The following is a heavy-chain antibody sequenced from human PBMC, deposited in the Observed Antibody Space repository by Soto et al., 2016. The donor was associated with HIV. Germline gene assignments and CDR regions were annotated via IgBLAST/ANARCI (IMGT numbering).Heavy chain of an antibody. CDR1: IHLQELL. V-gene: IGHV3-74*01. D-gene: IGHD1-26*01. J-gene: IGHJ6*03. CDR3: ARVPRPSSGSYGLLFGYDYQYMDV. CDR2: INTDGSIR. Sequence: EVQLVESGGDLVQPGGSRQTLLYSLWIHLQELLDALGPARVQGGGVVWVSRINTDGSIRNYVGSVKGRFTISRDNAANTVYLEMNGLRAEDTAVYYCARVPRPSSGSYGLLFGYDYQYMDVWGKGTTVTVSS.